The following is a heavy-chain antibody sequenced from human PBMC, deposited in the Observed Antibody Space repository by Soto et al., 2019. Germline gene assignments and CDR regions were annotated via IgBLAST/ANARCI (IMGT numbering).Heavy chain of an antibody. V-gene: IGHV4-39*01. Sequence: QLQLQESGPGLVKPSENLSLTCTVSGGSISSSSYYWGWIRQPPGKGLEWIGSIHYSGSTYYNPSLKSRVTISVDTSKNQISLKLSSVTAADTAVYYCARGRRYSSSWYSDYWGQGTLVTVSS. CDR2: IHYSGST. D-gene: IGHD6-13*01. CDR3: ARGRRYSSSWYSDY. J-gene: IGHJ4*02. CDR1: GGSISSSSYY.